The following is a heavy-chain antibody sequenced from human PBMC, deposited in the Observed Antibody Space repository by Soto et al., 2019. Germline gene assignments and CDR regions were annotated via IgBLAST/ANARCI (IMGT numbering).Heavy chain of an antibody. CDR2: IIPIFGTA. CDR3: ARDQTYCGGDCYYY. CDR1: GGTFSNYG. J-gene: IGHJ4*02. Sequence: QVQLVQSGAEVKKPGSSVKVSCKVSGGTFSNYGITWVRQAPGQGLEWMGGIIPIFGTADYAQKFQGRVTITADESTSTVYMELSSLRSEDTAVYCCARDQTYCGGDCYYYWGQGTLVTVSS. V-gene: IGHV1-69*12. D-gene: IGHD2-21*02.